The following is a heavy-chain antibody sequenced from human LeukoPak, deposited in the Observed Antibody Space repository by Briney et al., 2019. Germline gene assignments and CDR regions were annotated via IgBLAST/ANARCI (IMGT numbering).Heavy chain of an antibody. Sequence: GGSLRLSCAASGFTFSSYAMSWVRQAPGKGLEWVSAISGSGGSTYYADSVKGRFTISRDNSKNTLYLQMNSLRTEDTAVYYCVRDTSEADYINYGWEAVLDIWGQGTMVTVSS. CDR3: VRDTSEADYINYGWEAVLDI. D-gene: IGHD4-11*01. CDR1: GFTFSSYA. J-gene: IGHJ3*02. V-gene: IGHV3-23*01. CDR2: ISGSGGST.